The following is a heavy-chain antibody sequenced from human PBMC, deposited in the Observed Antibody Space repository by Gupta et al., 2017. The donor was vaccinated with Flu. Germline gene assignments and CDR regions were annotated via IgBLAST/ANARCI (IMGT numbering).Heavy chain of an antibody. J-gene: IGHJ5*02. V-gene: IGHV1-2*06. D-gene: IGHD2-15*01. CDR3: ARPNLAGHNWFDP. Sequence: VRQAPGQGLEWMGRVNPNTGATNYAQKFQGRVTMTRDRSISTVYMDLSSLTSDDTAVYYCARPNLAGHNWFDPWGQGTQVTVSS. CDR2: VNPNTGAT.